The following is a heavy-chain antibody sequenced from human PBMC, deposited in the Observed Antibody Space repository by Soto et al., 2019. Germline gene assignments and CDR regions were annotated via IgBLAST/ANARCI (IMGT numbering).Heavy chain of an antibody. Sequence: GGSLELSWKGSGYSFTSYWIGWVRQMPGKGLEWMGIIYPGDSDTRYSPSFQGQVTISADKSISTASLQWSSLKAAHTALYYCARQGYDLVHYDGTDLWGQGTTVTRSS. CDR3: ARQGYDLVHYDGTDL. V-gene: IGHV5-51*01. J-gene: IGHJ6*02. CDR1: GYSFTSYW. D-gene: IGHD3-3*01. CDR2: IYPGDSDT.